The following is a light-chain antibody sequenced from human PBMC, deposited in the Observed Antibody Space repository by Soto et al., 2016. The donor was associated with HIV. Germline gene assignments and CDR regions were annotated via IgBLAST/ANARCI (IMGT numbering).Light chain of an antibody. J-gene: IGLJ2*01. CDR1: KLGDKY. V-gene: IGLV3-1*01. CDR2: ENN. CDR3: QAWDSSPSPVV. Sequence: SYELTQPPSVSVSPGQTATITCSGDKLGDKYICWYQQKPGQSPVAVMYENNRRPSGIPERFSGSSSGNTATLTISGTQATDEADYYCQAWDSSPSPVVFGGGTKLTVL.